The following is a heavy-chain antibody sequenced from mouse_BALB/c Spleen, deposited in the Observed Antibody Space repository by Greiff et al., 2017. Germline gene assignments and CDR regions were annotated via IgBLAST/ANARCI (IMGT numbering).Heavy chain of an antibody. J-gene: IGHJ1*01. Sequence: VKLVESGPGLVAPSQSLSITCTVSGFSLTGYGVNWVRQPPGKGLEWLGMIWGDGSTDYNSALKSRLSISKDNSKSQVFLKMNSLQTDDTARYYCARDERENYSGSSYWYFDVWGAGTTVTVSS. CDR2: IWGDGST. CDR3: ARDERENYSGSSYWYFDV. V-gene: IGHV2-6-7*01. CDR1: GFSLTGYG. D-gene: IGHD1-1*01.